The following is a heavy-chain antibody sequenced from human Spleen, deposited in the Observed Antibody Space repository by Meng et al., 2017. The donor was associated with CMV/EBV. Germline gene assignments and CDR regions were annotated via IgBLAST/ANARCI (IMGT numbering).Heavy chain of an antibody. V-gene: IGHV1-8*01. D-gene: IGHD3-16*01. CDR1: GYTLTSYD. CDR3: AKYSVGGYYYYYGMDV. CDR2: MNPNSGNT. Sequence: ASVKVSCKASGYTLTSYDINWVRQATGQGLEWMGWMNPNSGNTGYAQKFQGSVTMTRYTSINTAYMELSSLTSEDTSVYYRAKYSVGGYYYYYGMDVWGQGTTVTVSS. J-gene: IGHJ6*02.